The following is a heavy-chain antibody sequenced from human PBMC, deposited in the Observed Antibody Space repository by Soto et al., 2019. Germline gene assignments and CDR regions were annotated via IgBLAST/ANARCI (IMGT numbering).Heavy chain of an antibody. CDR1: GYTFTSYG. CDR2: IRPNDGHT. CDR3: AIIGSGDYSDFDY. J-gene: IGHJ4*02. Sequence: RASVKVSCKGLGYTFTSYGISWVRRAPGQGLEWMGWIRPNDGHTNYAQKFQDRVTMTRDTSTTTVYMDLRSLGSDDTAVYYCAIIGSGDYSDFDYWGQGTLVTVSS. V-gene: IGHV1-18*01. D-gene: IGHD4-4*01.